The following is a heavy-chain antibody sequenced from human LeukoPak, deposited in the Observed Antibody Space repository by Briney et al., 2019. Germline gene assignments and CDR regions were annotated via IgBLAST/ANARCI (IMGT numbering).Heavy chain of an antibody. D-gene: IGHD6-19*01. CDR1: GFTSGNYA. J-gene: IGHJ6*02. V-gene: IGHV3-30-3*01. CDR3: ARDISGWYSGGYFRMDV. CDR2: ISSDESDK. Sequence: GRSLRLSCAASGFTSGNYAMHWVRQAPGKGLEWVAFISSDESDKYYADSVKGRFTISRDNSKNTLYLQMNSLRAEDTAVYYCARDISGWYSGGYFRMDVWGQGTTVTVSS.